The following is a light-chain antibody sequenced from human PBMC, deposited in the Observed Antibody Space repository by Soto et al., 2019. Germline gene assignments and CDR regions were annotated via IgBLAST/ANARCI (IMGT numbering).Light chain of an antibody. J-gene: IGLJ3*02. Sequence: NFMLTQPHSVSESPGKTVTISCTRSSGSIASNYVQWYQQRPGSAPTTVIYEDNQRPSGFPDRFSGSIDSSSNSASLTISRLKTEDEADYYCQSYHSSNVVFGGGTKLTVL. CDR1: SGSIASNY. CDR2: EDN. V-gene: IGLV6-57*04. CDR3: QSYHSSNVV.